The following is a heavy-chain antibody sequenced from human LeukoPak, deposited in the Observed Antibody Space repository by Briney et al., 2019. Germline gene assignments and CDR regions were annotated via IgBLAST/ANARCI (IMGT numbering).Heavy chain of an antibody. J-gene: IGHJ4*02. CDR3: ARGPFGVVIETRHDY. D-gene: IGHD3-3*01. Sequence: GGSLRLSCAASGFTVSSNYMSWVRQAPGKGLEWVSVIYVGGNTKYADSVKGRFTISRNIYKNTVFLQMSSLRAEDTAVYYCARGPFGVVIETRHDYWGQGTLVTVSS. CDR2: IYVGGNT. V-gene: IGHV3-66*01. CDR1: GFTVSSNY.